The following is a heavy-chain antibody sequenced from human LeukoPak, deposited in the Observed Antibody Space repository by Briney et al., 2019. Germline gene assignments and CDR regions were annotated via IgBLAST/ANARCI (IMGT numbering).Heavy chain of an antibody. CDR3: TRRGGSSSSDWFDP. CDR1: GGSISSYY. J-gene: IGHJ5*02. V-gene: IGHV4-59*08. D-gene: IGHD6-6*01. Sequence: SETLSLTCTVSGGSISSYYWSWIRQPPGKGLEWIGYVYYTGSTSYNPSLKSRVTISGDTSKNQFSLKLSSVTAADTAVYYCTRRGGSSSSDWFDPWGRGSLVIVSS. CDR2: VYYTGST.